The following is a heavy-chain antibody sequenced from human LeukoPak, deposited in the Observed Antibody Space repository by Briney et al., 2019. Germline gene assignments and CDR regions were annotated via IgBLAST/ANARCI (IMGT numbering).Heavy chain of an antibody. CDR1: GFTFSSYW. V-gene: IGHV3-7*01. CDR2: IKQDGGEQ. D-gene: IGHD3-10*01. Sequence: GGSLRLSCAAPGFTFSSYWMSWVRQAPGKGLEWEANIKQDGGEQYYVDAVKRRFTISKDNAKTALLLKMNSLRAEDTAVYYCARRSPRKGELLAFDIWGQGTMVTVSS. J-gene: IGHJ3*02. CDR3: ARRSPRKGELLAFDI.